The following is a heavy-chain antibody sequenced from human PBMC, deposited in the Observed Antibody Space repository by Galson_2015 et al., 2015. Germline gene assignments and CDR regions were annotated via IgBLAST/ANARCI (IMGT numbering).Heavy chain of an antibody. V-gene: IGHV3-33*01. Sequence: SLRLSCAASGFTLTSYGMHWVRQAPGKGLEWVAVIWYDGSNKYYADSVKGRFTISRDNSKNTLYLQMNSLRVEDTAMYYCARGRGGYDLQTYFDYWGQGTLVTVSP. CDR2: IWYDGSNK. J-gene: IGHJ4*02. CDR3: ARGRGGYDLQTYFDY. D-gene: IGHD5-12*01. CDR1: GFTLTSYG.